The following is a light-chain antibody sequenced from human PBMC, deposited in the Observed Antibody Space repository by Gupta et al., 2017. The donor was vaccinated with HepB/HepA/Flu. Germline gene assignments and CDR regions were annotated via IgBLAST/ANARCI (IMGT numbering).Light chain of an antibody. Sequence: DIVLTQSPGTLSLSPGERATLSCRASQSISQNYLAWYQQKPGRAPRLLIYGASNRPTGIPDRFSGSGSGTDFTLTISRLEPEDFAVYYCQRYGSSLYTFGQGTKVGIK. J-gene: IGKJ2*01. V-gene: IGKV3-20*01. CDR2: GAS. CDR3: QRYGSSLYT. CDR1: QSISQNY.